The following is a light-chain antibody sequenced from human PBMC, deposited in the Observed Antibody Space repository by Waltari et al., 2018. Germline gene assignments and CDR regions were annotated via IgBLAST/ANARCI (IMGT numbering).Light chain of an antibody. J-gene: IGKJ2*01. CDR1: QSVSTN. CDR2: AAS. Sequence: EIVVTQSPATLSVSPGDTATVSCRASQSVSTNLAWYQHKPGQAPRLLIHAASTRATASPARFSGSGSGTEFMLTVSSLHSEDSAVYYCQQYNVWPHTFGQGTRLEIK. V-gene: IGKV3-15*01. CDR3: QQYNVWPHT.